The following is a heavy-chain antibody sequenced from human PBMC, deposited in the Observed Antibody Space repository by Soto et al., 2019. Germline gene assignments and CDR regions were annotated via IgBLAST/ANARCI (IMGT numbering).Heavy chain of an antibody. CDR3: ARKSDSSPVPEADGV. Sequence: EVQLVETGGGLIQPGGSLRLSCAASGFSVGSNYMTWVRQSPGKGLEWVSLIYSTGDTDYAYSVKGRFSISRDNFKNTLYLQMNNLRAEATAVYHCARKSDSSPVPEADGVWGRGTLVTVSS. J-gene: IGHJ4*02. CDR2: IYSTGDT. V-gene: IGHV3-53*02. CDR1: GFSVGSNY. D-gene: IGHD2-15*01.